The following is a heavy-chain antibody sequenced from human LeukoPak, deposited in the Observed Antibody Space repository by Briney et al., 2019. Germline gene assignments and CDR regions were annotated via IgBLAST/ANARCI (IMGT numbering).Heavy chain of an antibody. CDR3: ARGGNSEPYYFDY. D-gene: IGHD4-23*01. V-gene: IGHV4-59*01. J-gene: IGHJ4*02. CDR1: GGSISSYY. Sequence: SETLSLTCTVSGGSISSYYWSWIRQPPGKGLEWIGYIYYSGSTSYNPSLKSRVTISVDTSKNQFSLKLSSVTAADTAVYYCARGGNSEPYYFDYWGQGTLVTVSS. CDR2: IYYSGST.